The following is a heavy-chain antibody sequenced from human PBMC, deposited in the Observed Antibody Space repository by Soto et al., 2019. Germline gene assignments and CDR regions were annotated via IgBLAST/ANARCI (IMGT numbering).Heavy chain of an antibody. J-gene: IGHJ4*02. CDR3: ARLEGLATISYYFDC. D-gene: IGHD3-3*01. CDR2: IYYRGNT. V-gene: IGHV4-39*01. CDR1: GDSINSDNYY. Sequence: QLQLQESGPGLVKPSETLSLTCSVSGDSINSDNYYWGWIRQPPGKGLEWIGSIYYRGNTYYNPSPKTRVTLSLDKSKSQFSLKLNSVTAADSAVYFCARLEGLATISYYFDCWGQGTRVTVSS.